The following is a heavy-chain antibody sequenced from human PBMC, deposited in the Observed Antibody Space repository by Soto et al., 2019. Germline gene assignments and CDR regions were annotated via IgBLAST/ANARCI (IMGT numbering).Heavy chain of an antibody. J-gene: IGHJ3*02. Sequence: PGGSLRLSCAASGFTFSSYWMSWVRQDPGKGLEWVANIKQDGSEKSYVDSVKGRFTISRDNAKNSLYLQMNSLRAEDTAVYYCARAGRKLLVGGSDIWGQGTMVTVSS. CDR2: IKQDGSEK. V-gene: IGHV3-7*01. D-gene: IGHD6-6*01. CDR1: GFTFSSYW. CDR3: ARAGRKLLVGGSDI.